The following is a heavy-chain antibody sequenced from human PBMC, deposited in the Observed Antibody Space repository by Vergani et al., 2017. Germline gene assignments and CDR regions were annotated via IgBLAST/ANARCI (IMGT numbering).Heavy chain of an antibody. CDR3: AREEGRQLVPGRNEPFDY. J-gene: IGHJ4*02. CDR1: GGSISSYY. D-gene: IGHD6-6*01. Sequence: QVQLQESGPGLVKPSETLSLTCTVSGGSISSYYWSWIRQPPGKGLEWIGYIYYSGSTNYNPSLKSRLTISVDTSKNQFSPKLSSVTAADTAVYYCAREEGRQLVPGRNEPFDYWGQGTLVTVSS. V-gene: IGHV4-59*12. CDR2: IYYSGST.